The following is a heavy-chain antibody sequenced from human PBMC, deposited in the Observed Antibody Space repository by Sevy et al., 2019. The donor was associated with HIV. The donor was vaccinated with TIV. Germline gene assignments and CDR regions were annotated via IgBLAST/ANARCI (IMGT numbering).Heavy chain of an antibody. CDR1: GFTFSSYE. CDR2: ISNSGTTK. J-gene: IGHJ4*02. D-gene: IGHD4-17*01. Sequence: GGSLRLSCAASGFTFSSYEMNWVRQAPGKGLEWVSYISNSGTTKYYSDSVKGRFTISRDNARNSLYLQIHSLRAEDTAVYYCARDLPPSATTVAHFDCWGQGTLVTVSS. CDR3: ARDLPPSATTVAHFDC. V-gene: IGHV3-48*03.